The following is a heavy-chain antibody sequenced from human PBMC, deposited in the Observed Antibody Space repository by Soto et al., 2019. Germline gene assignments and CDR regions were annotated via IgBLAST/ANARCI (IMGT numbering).Heavy chain of an antibody. V-gene: IGHV3-23*01. J-gene: IGHJ3*02. CDR3: ARPGAALYYYDSSGYHLWAFDI. CDR2: ISTSADRP. Sequence: PGGSLRLSCAGSGFTFSGYAMTWVRQAPGKGLEWVSVISTSADRPDYADSVKGRFTISRDNSKNSLYLQMNSLRTEDTAVYYCARPGAALYYYDSSGYHLWAFDIWGQGTMVTVSS. CDR1: GFTFSGYA. D-gene: IGHD3-22*01.